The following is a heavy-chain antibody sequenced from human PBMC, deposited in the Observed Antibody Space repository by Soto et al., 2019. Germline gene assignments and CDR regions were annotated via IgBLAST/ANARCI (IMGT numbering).Heavy chain of an antibody. CDR2: IYWDDDK. V-gene: IGHV2-5*02. CDR3: ARTSHRIQLWVSDNWFDP. CDR1: GFSLSTSGVG. Sequence: QITLKESGPPLVKPTQTLTLTCTFSGFSLSTSGVGVGWIRQPPGKALEWLAIIYWDDDKRYSPSLKSRLTITKDTSKNQVVLTMTNTDPVDTATYYCARTSHRIQLWVSDNWFDPWGQGTLVTVSS. J-gene: IGHJ5*02. D-gene: IGHD5-18*01.